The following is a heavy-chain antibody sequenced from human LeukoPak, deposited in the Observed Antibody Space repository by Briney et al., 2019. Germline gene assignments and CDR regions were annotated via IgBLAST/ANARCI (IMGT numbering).Heavy chain of an antibody. V-gene: IGHV3-11*01. CDR2: ISSSSSTI. CDR3: ASGNYEFDP. D-gene: IGHD1-7*01. Sequence: GGSLRLSCADSGFSLSDYYMTWIRQAPGKGLEWVSYISSSSSTIYYADSVKGRFTISRDNAKNSLYLQMNSLRAEDTAVYYCASGNYEFDPWGQGTLVTVSS. CDR1: GFSLSDYY. J-gene: IGHJ5*02.